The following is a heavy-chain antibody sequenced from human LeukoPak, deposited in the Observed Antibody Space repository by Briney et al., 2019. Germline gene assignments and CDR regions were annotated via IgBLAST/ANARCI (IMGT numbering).Heavy chain of an antibody. D-gene: IGHD3-10*01. CDR3: ARVLVRGSYYFDY. CDR1: GFTFSDYY. J-gene: IGHJ4*02. CDR2: ISSSGSTI. Sequence: GGSLRLSCAASGFTFSDYYMSWIRQAPGKGLEWVSYISSSGSTIHYADSVKGRFTISRDNAKNSLYLQMNSLRAEDTAVYYCARVLVRGSYYFDYWGQGTLVTVSS. V-gene: IGHV3-11*01.